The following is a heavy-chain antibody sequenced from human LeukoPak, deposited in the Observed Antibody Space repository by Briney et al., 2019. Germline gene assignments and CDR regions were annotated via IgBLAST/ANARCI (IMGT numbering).Heavy chain of an antibody. Sequence: TGGSLRLSCAAPGFTFSNFWMNWVRQAPGKGLEWVANIQRDGSHKNYVDSVKGRFTISRDNADNSLFLQMNSLRAEDTAVYYCARDGRGYGETDYWGQGTLVTVSS. CDR2: IQRDGSHK. J-gene: IGHJ4*02. V-gene: IGHV3-7*01. CDR3: ARDGRGYGETDY. D-gene: IGHD5-18*01. CDR1: GFTFSNFW.